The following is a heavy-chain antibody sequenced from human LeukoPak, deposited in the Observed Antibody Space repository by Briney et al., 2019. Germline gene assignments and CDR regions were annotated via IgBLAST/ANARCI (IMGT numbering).Heavy chain of an antibody. V-gene: IGHV3-21*01. Sequence: GGSLRLSCAASGFTFSSYSMNWVRQAPGKGLEWVSSISTTSSYIYYADSVKGRFTISRDNAKNSLYLQMISLRAEDTAVYYCARDLGHKGYTNGMDVWGREATVTVSS. J-gene: IGHJ6*02. CDR2: ISTTSSYI. CDR3: ARDLGHKGYTNGMDV. D-gene: IGHD3-16*02. CDR1: GFTFSSYS.